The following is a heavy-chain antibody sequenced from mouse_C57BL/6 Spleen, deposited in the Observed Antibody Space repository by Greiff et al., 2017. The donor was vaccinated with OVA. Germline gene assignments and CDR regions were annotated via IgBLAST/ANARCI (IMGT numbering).Heavy chain of an antibody. D-gene: IGHD1-1*01. V-gene: IGHV1-55*01. Sequence: VQLQQPGAELVKPGASVKMSCKASGYTFTSYWITWVKQRPGQGLEWIGDISPGSGSTNYNEKFKSKATLTVDTSSSTAYMQLSSLTSEDAAVYYCARDYGSSYGSYFDYWGQGTTLTVSS. CDR3: ARDYGSSYGSYFDY. J-gene: IGHJ2*01. CDR2: ISPGSGST. CDR1: GYTFTSYW.